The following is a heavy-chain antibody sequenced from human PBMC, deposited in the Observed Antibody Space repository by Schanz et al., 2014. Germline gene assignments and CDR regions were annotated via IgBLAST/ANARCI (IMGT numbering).Heavy chain of an antibody. V-gene: IGHV1-2*02. CDR3: ASDFWSGYSHYYYGLDV. J-gene: IGHJ6*02. CDR1: GYTFTDYY. CDR2: INPDSGGT. Sequence: QVQLVQSGAEVKEPGASVKLSCQSSGYTFTDYYMQWVRQAPGQGLEWLGWINPDSGGTNYAQKFQGRVTMTRDMSINTAYMELSRLRSDDSAVYYCASDFWSGYSHYYYGLDVWGQGTTVTVSS. D-gene: IGHD3-3*01.